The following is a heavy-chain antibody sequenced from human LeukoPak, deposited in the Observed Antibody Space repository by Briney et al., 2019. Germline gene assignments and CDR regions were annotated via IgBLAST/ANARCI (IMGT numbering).Heavy chain of an antibody. Sequence: ASVKVSCKASGYTFTSYAMNWVRQAPGRGLEWMGWINTNTGNPTYAQGFTGRFVFSLDTSVSTAYLQISSLKAEDTAVYYCARPLGDYGFSIPFDYWGQGTLVTVSS. J-gene: IGHJ4*02. CDR2: INTNTGNP. D-gene: IGHD4-17*01. CDR3: ARPLGDYGFSIPFDY. V-gene: IGHV7-4-1*02. CDR1: GYTFTSYA.